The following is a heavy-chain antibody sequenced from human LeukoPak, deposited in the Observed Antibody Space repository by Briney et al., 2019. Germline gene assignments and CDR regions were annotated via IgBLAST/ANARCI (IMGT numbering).Heavy chain of an antibody. CDR1: GFTFRSHA. Sequence: GGSLRLSCVGSGFTFRSHAMSWVRQAPGKGLEWVSSISSSSSYIYYADSVKGRFTISRDNAKNSLYLQMNSLRAEDTAVYYCASKCSSTSCYTTTFDYWGQGTLVTVSS. V-gene: IGHV3-21*01. J-gene: IGHJ4*02. D-gene: IGHD2-2*02. CDR3: ASKCSSTSCYTTTFDY. CDR2: ISSSSSYI.